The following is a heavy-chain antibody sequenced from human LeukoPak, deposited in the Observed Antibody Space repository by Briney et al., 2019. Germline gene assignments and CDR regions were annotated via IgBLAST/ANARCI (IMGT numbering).Heavy chain of an antibody. J-gene: IGHJ4*02. CDR1: GFTFTSYA. D-gene: IGHD1-26*01. V-gene: IGHV3-30*02. Sequence: PGGSLRLSCAASGFTFTSYAMSWVRQARGKGLEWVAFIRYDGSNKYYADSVKGRFTISRDNSKNTLYLQMNSLRAEDTAVYYCAKDFSSGVIVGATPPPFDYWGQGTLVTVSS. CDR3: AKDFSSGVIVGATPPPFDY. CDR2: IRYDGSNK.